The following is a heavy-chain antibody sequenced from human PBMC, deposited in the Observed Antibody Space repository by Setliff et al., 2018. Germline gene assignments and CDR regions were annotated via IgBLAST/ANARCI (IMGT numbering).Heavy chain of an antibody. Sequence: GASVKVSCKASGGTFSSYGISWVRQAPGQGLEWMGIIDPSGDYTNYAQKFQGRVTMTRDTSTTKVYMELSSLRSDDTAVYYCARAPLESGYYYGQGHYFDYGGQGTLVTVSS. CDR1: GGTFSSYG. J-gene: IGHJ4*02. D-gene: IGHD5-18*01. V-gene: IGHV1-46*01. CDR3: ARAPLESGYYYGQGHYFDY. CDR2: IDPSGDYT.